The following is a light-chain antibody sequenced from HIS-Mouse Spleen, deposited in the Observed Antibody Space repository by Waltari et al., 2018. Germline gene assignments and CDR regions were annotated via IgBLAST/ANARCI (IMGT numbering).Light chain of an antibody. CDR3: QAWDSSYSV. Sequence: SYELTQPPSVSVSPGQTASITCSGDKLGDKYACWCQQKPGQSPVLVIYQDSKRPSGIPGRFAGSNSGNTATLTVSGTQAMDEADYYCQAWDSSYSVFGGGTKLTVL. V-gene: IGLV3-1*01. CDR2: QDS. J-gene: IGLJ2*01. CDR1: KLGDKY.